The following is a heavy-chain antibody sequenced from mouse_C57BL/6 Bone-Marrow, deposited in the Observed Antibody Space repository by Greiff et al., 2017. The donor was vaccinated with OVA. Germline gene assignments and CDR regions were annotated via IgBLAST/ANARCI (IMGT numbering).Heavy chain of an antibody. V-gene: IGHV5-9*01. CDR2: ISGGGGNT. Sequence: EVKLMESGGGLVKPGGSLKLSCAASGFTFSSYTMSWVRQTPEKRLEWVATISGGGGNTYYPDSVKGRFTISRDNAKTTLYLQMSSLRSEDTALYYCARHRDGNSPFDYWGQGTSLTVSS. J-gene: IGHJ2*02. CDR1: GFTFSSYT. D-gene: IGHD2-1*01. CDR3: ARHRDGNSPFDY.